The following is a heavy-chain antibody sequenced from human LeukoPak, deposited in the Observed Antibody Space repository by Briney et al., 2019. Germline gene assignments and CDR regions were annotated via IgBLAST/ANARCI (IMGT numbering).Heavy chain of an antibody. CDR1: GFTFSNYW. CDR2: IKSDGSST. V-gene: IGHV3-74*01. Sequence: GGSLRLSRAASGFTFSNYWMHWVRQAPGKGPVWVSRIKSDGSSTRFADSVQGRFTISRDNGKNTLYLQMNSLRAEDTAVYYCARDIAYDSSGYYSPHFDYWGQGTLVTVSS. D-gene: IGHD3-22*01. J-gene: IGHJ4*02. CDR3: ARDIAYDSSGYYSPHFDY.